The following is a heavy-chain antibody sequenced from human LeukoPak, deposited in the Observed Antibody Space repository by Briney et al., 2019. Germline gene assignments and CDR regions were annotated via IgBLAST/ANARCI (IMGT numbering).Heavy chain of an antibody. CDR3: ARDDDSSGYIGLFDY. CDR1: GGSISSYY. D-gene: IGHD3-22*01. Sequence: PSETLSLTCTVSGGSISSYYWSWLRQPPGKGLEWIGYIYYSGSTNYNPSLKSRVTISVDTSKNQFSLKLSSVTAADTAVYYCARDDDSSGYIGLFDYWGQGTLVTVSS. CDR2: IYYSGST. J-gene: IGHJ4*02. V-gene: IGHV4-59*01.